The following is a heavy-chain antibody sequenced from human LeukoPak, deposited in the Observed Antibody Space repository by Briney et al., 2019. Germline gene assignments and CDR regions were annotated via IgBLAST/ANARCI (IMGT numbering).Heavy chain of an antibody. Sequence: ASVEVSCKASGYAFITYAMNWVRQAPGQGLEWMGWINTNTGNPTYAQGFTGRFVFSLDTSVSTAYLQISSLEAEDTAVYYCARDSQDYDFWSGYYWHYYYGMDVWGQGTTVTVSS. CDR1: GYAFITYA. J-gene: IGHJ6*02. D-gene: IGHD3-3*01. V-gene: IGHV7-4-1*02. CDR2: INTNTGNP. CDR3: ARDSQDYDFWSGYYWHYYYGMDV.